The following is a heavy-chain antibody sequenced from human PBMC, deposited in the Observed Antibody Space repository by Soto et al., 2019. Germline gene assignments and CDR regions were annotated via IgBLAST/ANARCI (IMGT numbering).Heavy chain of an antibody. D-gene: IGHD3-9*01. V-gene: IGHV3-48*01. CDR3: ARDLSHFDILTGYYTGGMDV. Sequence: GGSLRLSCAASGFTFSSYSINWVRQAPGKGLEWVSFISSSAIFYADSVKGRFTISRDNAKNSLYLQMSSLRAEDTAVYYCARDLSHFDILTGYYTGGMDVWGQGTTVSVSS. CDR1: GFTFSSYS. J-gene: IGHJ6*02. CDR2: ISSSAI.